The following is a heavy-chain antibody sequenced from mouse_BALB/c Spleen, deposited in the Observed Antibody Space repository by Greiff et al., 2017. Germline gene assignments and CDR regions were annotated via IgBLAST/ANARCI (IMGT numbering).Heavy chain of an antibody. CDR3: AKYGNYDYFDY. J-gene: IGHJ2*01. CDR2: ISYSGST. V-gene: IGHV3-2*02. Sequence: EVQGVESGPGLVKPSQSLSLTCTVTGYSITSDYAWNWIRQFPGNKLEWMGYISYSGSTSYNPSLKSRISITRDTSKNQFFLQLNSVTTEDTATYYCAKYGNYDYFDYWGQGTTLTVSS. CDR1: GYSITSDYA. D-gene: IGHD2-10*02.